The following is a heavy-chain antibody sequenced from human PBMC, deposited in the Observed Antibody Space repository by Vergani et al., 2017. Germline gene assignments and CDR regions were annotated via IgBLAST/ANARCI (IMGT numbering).Heavy chain of an antibody. CDR2: INPIPGIA. CDR3: ARDRMADSEYYYMDV. V-gene: IGHV1-69*08. D-gene: IGHD5-24*01. Sequence: QVQLVQSGAEVKKPGSSVKVSCKASGGTFSSNTISWVRQAPGQGLDWMGRINPIPGIANYAQKFQGRVTITADKSTSTAYMELSSLRSEDTAVYYCARDRMADSEYYYMDVWGKGTTVTGSS. CDR1: GGTFSSNT. J-gene: IGHJ6*03.